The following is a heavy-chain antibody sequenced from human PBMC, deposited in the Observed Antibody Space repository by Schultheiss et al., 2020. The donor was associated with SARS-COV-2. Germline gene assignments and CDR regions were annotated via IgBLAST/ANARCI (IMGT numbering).Heavy chain of an antibody. V-gene: IGHV3-30*12. J-gene: IGHJ6*03. CDR3: ARAVRVPAATYYYYYYMDV. CDR2: ISYDGSNK. Sequence: GESLKISCAASGFTFSSYGMHWVRQAPGKGLEWVAVISYDGSNKYYADSVKGRFTISRDNAKNSLYLQMNSLRAEDTAVYYCARAVRVPAATYYYYYYMDVWGKGTTVTVSS. CDR1: GFTFSSYG. D-gene: IGHD2-2*01.